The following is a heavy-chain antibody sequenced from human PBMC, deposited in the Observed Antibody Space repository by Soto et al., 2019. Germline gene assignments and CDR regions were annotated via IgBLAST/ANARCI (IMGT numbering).Heavy chain of an antibody. Sequence: QVQLVQSASEVMKPGASVKVSCKASGYTFIRYGITWVRQAPGKRLEWMGWISPYNDQTIYAQKLQGRVTMTADISTRTVYMQLRSLKSDDTAVYYCARGGYYDNVWGKLSHYGLDVWGQGTSVTVSS. D-gene: IGHD3-16*01. CDR1: GYTFIRYG. V-gene: IGHV1-18*01. J-gene: IGHJ6*02. CDR2: ISPYNDQT. CDR3: ARGGYYDNVWGKLSHYGLDV.